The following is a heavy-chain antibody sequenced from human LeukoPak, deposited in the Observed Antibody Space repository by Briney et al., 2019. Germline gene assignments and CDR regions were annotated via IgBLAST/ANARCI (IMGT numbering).Heavy chain of an antibody. CDR3: ARDAPSGWYSSNAFDI. D-gene: IGHD6-19*01. Sequence: GGSLRLSCAASGLTFSSYSMNWVRQAPGKGLEWVSSISSSSSYIYYADSVKGRFTISRDNAKNSLYLQMNSLRAEDTAVYYCARDAPSGWYSSNAFDIWGQGTMVTVSS. CDR1: GLTFSSYS. J-gene: IGHJ3*02. V-gene: IGHV3-21*01. CDR2: ISSSSSYI.